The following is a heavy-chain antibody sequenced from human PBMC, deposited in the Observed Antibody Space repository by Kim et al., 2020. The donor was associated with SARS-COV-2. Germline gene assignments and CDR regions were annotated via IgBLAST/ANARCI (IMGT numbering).Heavy chain of an antibody. J-gene: IGHJ6*02. D-gene: IGHD4-17*01. V-gene: IGHV3-23*01. CDR3: ARGHGDYGVNYLNV. CDR2: ISGSGGDT. CDR1: GFTFNNYA. Sequence: GGSLRLSCVTSGFTFNNYAMSWVRQAPGKGLEWVSAISGSGGDTNYADSVKGRFTISRDNSKNTLYLQMNSLRAEDTALYYCARGHGDYGVNYLNVWGQGTTVTVSS.